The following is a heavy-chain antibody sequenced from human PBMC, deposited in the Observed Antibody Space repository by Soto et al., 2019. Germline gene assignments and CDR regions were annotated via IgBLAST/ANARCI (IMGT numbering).Heavy chain of an antibody. V-gene: IGHV4-39*07. CDR3: AREHNGVDY. CDR2: IYYSGST. CDR1: GGSISSSSYY. J-gene: IGHJ4*02. Sequence: SETLSLTCTVSGGSISSSSYYWGWIRQPPGKGLEWIGSIYYSGSTYYNPFLKSRVTISVDTSKNQFSLKLSSVTAADTAVYYCAREHNGVDYWGQGTLVTVSS. D-gene: IGHD2-8*01.